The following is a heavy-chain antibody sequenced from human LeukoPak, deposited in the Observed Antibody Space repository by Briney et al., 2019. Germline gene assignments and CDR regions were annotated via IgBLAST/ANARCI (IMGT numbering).Heavy chain of an antibody. J-gene: IGHJ4*02. V-gene: IGHV3-7*01. CDR2: INQDGSQK. Sequence: GGSLRLSCAASGFTFSTYWMSWVRQAPGKGLEWVANINQDGSQKRYVDSVQGRFTISRDNTKNSLFLQMNSLRAEDTAVYYCARLKDDVTKLDYWGQGTLLSVSS. CDR1: GFTFSTYW. D-gene: IGHD2-8*01. CDR3: ARLKDDVTKLDY.